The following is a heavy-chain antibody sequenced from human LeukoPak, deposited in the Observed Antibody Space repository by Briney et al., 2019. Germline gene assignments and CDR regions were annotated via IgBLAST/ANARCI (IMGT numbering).Heavy chain of an antibody. CDR3: ARGGSLKYFQN. J-gene: IGHJ1*01. CDR2: IYYRGTT. D-gene: IGHD1-26*01. CDR1: GDSVSSSSYY. Sequence: SEILSLTCTVSGDSVSSSSYYWGWIRQPPGKGLEWIGSIYYRGTTYYNPSLKSRVTISVDTSKNQFSLKLSSVTAADTAVYYCARGGSLKYFQNWGQGTLVTVSS. V-gene: IGHV4-39*07.